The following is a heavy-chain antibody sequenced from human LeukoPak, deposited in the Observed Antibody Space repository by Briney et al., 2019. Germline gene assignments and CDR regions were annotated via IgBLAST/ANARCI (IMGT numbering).Heavy chain of an antibody. D-gene: IGHD1-26*01. J-gene: IGHJ4*02. CDR1: GFTFSSYW. CDR2: IRDDGGEI. Sequence: GGSLRLSREASGFTFSSYWMSWVRQAPGKGLEWVANIRDDGGEIYYVDSVKGRFTISRDNAKSSLFLQMNSLRAEDAAVYYCARDKPRGSYYGSIFDSWGQGTLVTVSS. CDR3: ARDKPRGSYYGSIFDS. V-gene: IGHV3-7*01.